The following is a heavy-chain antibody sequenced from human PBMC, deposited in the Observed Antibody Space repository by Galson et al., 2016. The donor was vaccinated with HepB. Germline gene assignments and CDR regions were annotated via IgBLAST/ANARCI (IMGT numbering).Heavy chain of an antibody. J-gene: IGHJ6*02. D-gene: IGHD5-18*01. CDR3: ARDNWKMRGYTYGHTTGNYGMDV. Sequence: CAISGDSVSSNSAAWNWIRQSPSRGLEWLGRTYYRSKWYNDYAVSVKSRITINPDTSKNQFSLHLNSVTPEDTAVYYCARDNWKMRGYTYGHTTGNYGMDVWGQGTTVTVSS. V-gene: IGHV6-1*01. CDR1: GDSVSSNSAA. CDR2: TYYRSKWYN.